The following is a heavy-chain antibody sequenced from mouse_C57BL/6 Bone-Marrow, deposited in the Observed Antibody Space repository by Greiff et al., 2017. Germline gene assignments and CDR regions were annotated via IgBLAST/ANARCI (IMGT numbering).Heavy chain of an antibody. D-gene: IGHD1-1*01. CDR1: GFTFSSYA. CDR3: ARVLITTGFAY. J-gene: IGHJ3*01. CDR2: ISDGGSYT. V-gene: IGHV5-4*03. Sequence: VMLVESGGGLVKPGGSLKLSCAASGFTFSSYAMSWVRQTPEKRLEWVATISDGGSYTYYPDNVKGRFTISRDNAKNNLYLQMSHLKSEDTAMYYCARVLITTGFAYWGQGTLVTVSA.